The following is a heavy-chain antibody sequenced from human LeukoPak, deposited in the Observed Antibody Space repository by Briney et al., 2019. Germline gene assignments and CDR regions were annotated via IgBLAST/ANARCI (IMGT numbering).Heavy chain of an antibody. D-gene: IGHD1-26*01. J-gene: IGHJ5*02. Sequence: SETLSLTCAVYGGSLSGYYWSWIRQPPGKGLEWIGEINHSGSTNYNPSLKSRVTISVDTSKNQFSLKLSSVTAADTAVYYCARSLRELDWFDPWGQGTLVTVSS. CDR3: ARSLRELDWFDP. V-gene: IGHV4-34*01. CDR1: GGSLSGYY. CDR2: INHSGST.